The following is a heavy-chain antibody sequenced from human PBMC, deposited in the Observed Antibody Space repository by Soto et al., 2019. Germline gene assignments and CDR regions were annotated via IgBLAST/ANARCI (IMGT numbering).Heavy chain of an antibody. CDR2: ISYDGSNK. CDR3: ARTGLRFLEWLFDY. J-gene: IGHJ4*02. Sequence: QVPLVESGGGVVQPGRSLRLSCAASRFTFSSYTMHWVRQAPGKGLEWVAVISYDGSNKYYADSVKGRFTISRDNSKTTLYLKMNSLRAEDTAVYYCARTGLRFLEWLFDYWGQGTLVTVSS. D-gene: IGHD3-3*01. V-gene: IGHV3-30-3*01. CDR1: RFTFSSYT.